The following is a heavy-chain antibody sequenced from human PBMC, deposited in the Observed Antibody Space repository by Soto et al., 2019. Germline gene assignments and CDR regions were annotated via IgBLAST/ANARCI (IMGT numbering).Heavy chain of an antibody. Sequence: EVQLVESGGGLVQPGGSLRLSCAASGFTFSSYWMSWVRQAPGKGLEWVANIKQDGSEKYYVDSVKGRFTISRDNAKNSLYLQMNSLRAEDTAVYYCARVSESYSSSWYFYYYMDVWGKGTTVTVSS. CDR1: GFTFSSYW. CDR2: IKQDGSEK. CDR3: ARVSESYSSSWYFYYYMDV. V-gene: IGHV3-7*01. D-gene: IGHD6-13*01. J-gene: IGHJ6*03.